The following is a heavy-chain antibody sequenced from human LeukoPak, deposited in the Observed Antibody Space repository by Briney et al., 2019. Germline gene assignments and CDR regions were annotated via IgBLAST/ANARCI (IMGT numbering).Heavy chain of an antibody. CDR3: ARGPPPYGSGRRPFDY. CDR2: ISYDGSNK. V-gene: IGHV3-30*04. D-gene: IGHD3-10*01. CDR1: GFTFSSYA. J-gene: IGHJ4*02. Sequence: GGSLRLSCAASGFTFSSYAMHWVRQAPGKGLEWVAVISYDGSNKYYADSVKGRFTISRDNSKNTLYLQMNSLRAEDTAVYYCARGPPPYGSGRRPFDYWGQGTLVTVSS.